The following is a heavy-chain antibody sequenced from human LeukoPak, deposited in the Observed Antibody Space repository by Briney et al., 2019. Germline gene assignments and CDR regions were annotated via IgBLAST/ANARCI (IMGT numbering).Heavy chain of an antibody. CDR2: ISSSGSTI. D-gene: IGHD2-15*01. J-gene: IGHJ4*02. CDR3: ARVSAWSLDS. V-gene: IGHV3-48*03. CDR1: GFTFSSYE. Sequence: PGGSLRLSXAASGFTFSSYEMNWVRQAPGKGLEWVSYISSSGSTIYYADSVKGRLTISRDNARNSLYLQMNSLRAEDTAVYYCARVSAWSLDSWGQGTLLTVSS.